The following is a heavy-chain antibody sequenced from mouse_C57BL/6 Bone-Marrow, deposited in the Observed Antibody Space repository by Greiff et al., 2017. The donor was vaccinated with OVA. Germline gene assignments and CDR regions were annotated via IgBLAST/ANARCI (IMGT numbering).Heavy chain of an antibody. Sequence: VQLQQPGAELVKPGASVKLSCKASGYTFTSYWMQWVKQRPGQGLEWIGEIDPSDSYTNYNQKFKGKATLTVDTSSSTAYMQLSSLTSEDSAVYYCARDYYGSSYLAYWGQGTTRTVSS. V-gene: IGHV1-50*01. CDR1: GYTFTSYW. D-gene: IGHD1-1*01. CDR2: IDPSDSYT. J-gene: IGHJ2*01. CDR3: ARDYYGSSYLAY.